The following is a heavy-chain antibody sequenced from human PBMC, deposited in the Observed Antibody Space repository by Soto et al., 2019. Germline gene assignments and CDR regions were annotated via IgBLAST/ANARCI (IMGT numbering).Heavy chain of an antibody. D-gene: IGHD6-19*01. CDR1: GGSFSGYY. V-gene: IGHV4-34*01. J-gene: IGHJ5*02. Sequence: SETLSLTCAVYGGSFSGYYWSWIRQPPGKGLEWIGEINHSGSTNYNPSLKSRVTISVDTSKNQFSLKLSSVTAADTAVYYFARRAVDGTRSTFDPWVQGTLVTVS. CDR3: ARRAVDGTRSTFDP. CDR2: INHSGST.